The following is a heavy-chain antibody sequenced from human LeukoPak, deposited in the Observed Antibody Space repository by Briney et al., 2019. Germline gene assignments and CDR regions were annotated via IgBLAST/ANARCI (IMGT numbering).Heavy chain of an antibody. V-gene: IGHV3-48*01. J-gene: IGHJ5*02. CDR3: AKKHSTGLDP. CDR2: ISSSSSTI. Sequence: GSLRLSCAASGFPFSSYSMNWVRQAPGKGLEWVSYISSSSSTIYYADSVKGRFTISRDNAKNTLYLQMNSLRAEDTAVYYCAKKHSTGLDPWGQGTLVTVSS. D-gene: IGHD2/OR15-2a*01. CDR1: GFPFSSYS.